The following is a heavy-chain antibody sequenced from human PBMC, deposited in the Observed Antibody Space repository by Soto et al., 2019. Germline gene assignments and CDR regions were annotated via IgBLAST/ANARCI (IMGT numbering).Heavy chain of an antibody. D-gene: IGHD5-12*01. CDR3: TSQMATMYFDY. CDR1: GFTFSGSA. Sequence: EVQLVESGGGLVQPGGSLKLSCAASGFTFSGSAMHWVHQASGKGLEWVGRIRSKANSYATAYAASVKGRFTISRDDSKNTAYLQMNSLKTEDTAVYYCTSQMATMYFDYWGQGTLVTVSS. CDR2: IRSKANSYAT. V-gene: IGHV3-73*01. J-gene: IGHJ4*02.